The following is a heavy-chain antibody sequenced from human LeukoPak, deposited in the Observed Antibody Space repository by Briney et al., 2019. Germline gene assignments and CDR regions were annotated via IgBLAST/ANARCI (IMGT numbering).Heavy chain of an antibody. Sequence: SETLSLTCTVSVGSIGSSPYYWVWIRQPPGKGLEWIGCMYYSGNTYYKPSLKNRVTISVDTSKNQFSLKMRSVTAADTAVYYCARNSPGTGAHYFDYWGQGTLVTVSS. V-gene: IGHV4-39*01. CDR3: ARNSPGTGAHYFDY. CDR1: VGSIGSSPYY. J-gene: IGHJ4*02. D-gene: IGHD7-27*01. CDR2: MYYSGNT.